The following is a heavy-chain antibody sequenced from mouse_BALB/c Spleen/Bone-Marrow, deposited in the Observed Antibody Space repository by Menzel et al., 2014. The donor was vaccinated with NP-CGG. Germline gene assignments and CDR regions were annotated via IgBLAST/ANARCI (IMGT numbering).Heavy chain of an antibody. CDR3: TRRSLLSDYYALDY. D-gene: IGHD6-1*01. J-gene: IGHJ4*01. Sequence: LQESGAELVKPGASVKLSCKASGYTFTSFYMYWVKQRPGQGLEWIGDINPSNGGTNFNEKFRKKATLTVDTSSSTAYMEFSSLTSEDSAVYYCTRRSLLSDYYALDYWGQGTSGTVSS. V-gene: IGHV1S81*02. CDR1: GYTFTSFY. CDR2: INPSNGGT.